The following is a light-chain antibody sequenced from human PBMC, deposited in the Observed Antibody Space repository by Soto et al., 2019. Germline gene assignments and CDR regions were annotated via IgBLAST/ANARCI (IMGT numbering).Light chain of an antibody. CDR2: DVS. J-gene: IGLJ1*01. CDR3: SSYTSSNTLYV. CDR1: TSDVGDYNL. V-gene: IGLV2-14*01. Sequence: QPALNQPASVSGSPGQSIAISCTGTTSDVGDYNLVSWYQQHPGKAPKLMIYDVSNRPSGISDRFSASKSGNTASLTISGLQAEDEADYYCSSYTSSNTLYVFGTGTKVTVL.